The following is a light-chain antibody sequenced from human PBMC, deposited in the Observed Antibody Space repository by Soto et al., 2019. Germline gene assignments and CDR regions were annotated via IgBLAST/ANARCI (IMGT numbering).Light chain of an antibody. V-gene: IGKV1-39*01. CDR2: AAS. CDR3: QQSYSTLHT. CDR1: QSISSY. Sequence: DIPMTQSPSSLSASVGDRVTITCRASQSISSYLNWYQQKPGKAPKLLIYAASSLQSGVPSRFSGSGSGTDFTLPSSSLHPEDFATYYCQQSYSTLHTFGGGTKVEI. J-gene: IGKJ4*01.